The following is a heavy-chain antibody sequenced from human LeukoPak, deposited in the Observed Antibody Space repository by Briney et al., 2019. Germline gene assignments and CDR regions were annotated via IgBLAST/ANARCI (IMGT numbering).Heavy chain of an antibody. J-gene: IGHJ4*02. CDR3: AKAPGYSSSWSFDY. CDR1: GFAFSSYA. Sequence: GGSLRLSCAASGFAFSSYAMSWVRQAPGKGLEWVSAISGSGGSTYYADSVKGRFTISRDNSKNTLYLQMNSLRAEDTAVYYCAKAPGYSSSWSFDYWGQGTLVTVSS. V-gene: IGHV3-23*01. CDR2: ISGSGGST. D-gene: IGHD6-13*01.